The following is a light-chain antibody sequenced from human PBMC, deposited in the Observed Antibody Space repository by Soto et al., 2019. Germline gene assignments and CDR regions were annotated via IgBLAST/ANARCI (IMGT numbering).Light chain of an antibody. CDR2: EVN. CDR1: SSDVGGYNY. V-gene: IGLV2-8*01. Sequence: QSLLNQPPSASGSRGQSFAISCTGTSSDVGGYNYVSWYQQHPGKAPKLMIYEVNKRPSGVPDRFSGSKSGNTASLTVSGIQAEDEADYYCSSYAGRRNVLGTGTKVTV. J-gene: IGLJ1*01. CDR3: SSYAGRRNV.